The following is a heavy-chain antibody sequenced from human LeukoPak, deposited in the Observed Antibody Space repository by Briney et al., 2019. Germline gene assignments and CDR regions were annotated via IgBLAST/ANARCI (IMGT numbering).Heavy chain of an antibody. D-gene: IGHD6-19*01. CDR1: RFTVSIYD. V-gene: IGHV3-13*04. CDR3: ASAAGPFDN. Sequence: AGSLTRSCAASRFTVSIYDIHWVRQATGKGLECASATRVAGDIFYPGSVTGRLTIFRENAKKSLYLTVNSLRAGDATVYYCASAAGPFDNWGQGTLVTVSS. CDR2: TRVAGDI. J-gene: IGHJ4*02.